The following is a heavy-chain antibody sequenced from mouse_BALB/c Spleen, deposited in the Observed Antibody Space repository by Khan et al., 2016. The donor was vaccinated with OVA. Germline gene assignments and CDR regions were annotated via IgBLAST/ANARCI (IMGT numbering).Heavy chain of an antibody. CDR1: GFTFSTYA. CDR3: ARSPYGNIAY. J-gene: IGHJ3*01. D-gene: IGHD2-1*01. CDR2: ISSDGDYT. Sequence: EVQLVESGGGLVKPGGSLKLSCAASGFTFSTYAMSWVRQTPEKRLEWVATISSDGDYTYFPDNVTGRFTISRDNAKNTLCLQITSLRSEDTAMYYCARSPYGNIAYWDQGTLVTVSA. V-gene: IGHV5-9-3*01.